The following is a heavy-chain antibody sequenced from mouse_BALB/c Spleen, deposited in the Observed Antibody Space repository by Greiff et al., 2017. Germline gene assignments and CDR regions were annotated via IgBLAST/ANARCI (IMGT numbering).Heavy chain of an antibody. V-gene: IGHV2-9*02. D-gene: IGHD2-10*01. Sequence: VQLKESGPGLVAPSQSLSITCTVSGFSLTSYGVHWVRQPPGKGLEWLGVIWAGGSTNYNSALMSRLSISKDNSKSQVFLKMNSLQTDDTAMYYCARDRGAFYGNYLYAMDYWGQGTSVTVSS. CDR2: IWAGGST. CDR1: GFSLTSYG. J-gene: IGHJ4*01. CDR3: ARDRGAFYGNYLYAMDY.